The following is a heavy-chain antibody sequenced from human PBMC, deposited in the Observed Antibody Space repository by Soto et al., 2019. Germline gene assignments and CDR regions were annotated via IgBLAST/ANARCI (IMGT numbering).Heavy chain of an antibody. D-gene: IGHD2-2*01. Sequence: SETLSLTCTVSGGSISGYYWSWIRQPPGKGLEWIGYMFYSGSTKYNPSLKSRVTISVDTSKNQFSLKLSSVTAADTAVYYCATLVVPAAISFDYWGQGTLVTRLL. CDR3: ATLVVPAAISFDY. J-gene: IGHJ4*02. V-gene: IGHV4-59*12. CDR1: GGSISGYY. CDR2: MFYSGST.